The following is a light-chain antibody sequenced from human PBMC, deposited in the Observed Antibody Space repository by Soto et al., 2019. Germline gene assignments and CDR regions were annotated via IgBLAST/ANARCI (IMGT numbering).Light chain of an antibody. CDR1: QSISSW. V-gene: IGKV1-5*01. CDR2: DAS. Sequence: DIQMTQSPSTQTASVGDRVTITCRASQSISSWLAWYQQKPGKAPKLLIYDASSLESGVPSRFSGSGSGTEFTLTIISLQPDDFATYYCQQYNSYSPTFGQGTKVDIK. J-gene: IGKJ1*01. CDR3: QQYNSYSPT.